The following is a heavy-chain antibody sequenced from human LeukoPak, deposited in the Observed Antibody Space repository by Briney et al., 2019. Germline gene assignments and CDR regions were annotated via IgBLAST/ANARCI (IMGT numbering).Heavy chain of an antibody. Sequence: SVKLSCKASGGAFSSYTISWVRQAPGQGLEWMGGIIPIFGITNYAQRFQGRVTISADQSTSTAYMELSSLRSEHTAVYYCASVWFGPTIHGYFQHWGQGTLVTVSS. CDR1: GGAFSSYT. D-gene: IGHD3-10*01. CDR2: IIPIFGIT. V-gene: IGHV1-69*17. J-gene: IGHJ1*01. CDR3: ASVWFGPTIHGYFQH.